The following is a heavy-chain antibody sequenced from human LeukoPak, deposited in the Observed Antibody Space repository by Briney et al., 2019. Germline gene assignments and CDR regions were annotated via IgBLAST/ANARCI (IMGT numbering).Heavy chain of an antibody. V-gene: IGHV4-61*01. D-gene: IGHD4-17*01. CDR1: GGSISSSSYY. CDR3: ARDRTVTTPPYYGMDV. Sequence: SETLSLTCTVSGGSISSSSYYWGWIRQPPGKGLEWIGYIYYSGSTNYNPSLKSRVTISVDTSKNQFSLKLSSVTAADTAVYYCARDRTVTTPPYYGMDVWGQGTTVTVSS. J-gene: IGHJ6*02. CDR2: IYYSGST.